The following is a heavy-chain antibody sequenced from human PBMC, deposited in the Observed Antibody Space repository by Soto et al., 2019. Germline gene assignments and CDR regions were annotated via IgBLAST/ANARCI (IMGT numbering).Heavy chain of an antibody. CDR2: VSAYNGDT. CDR3: ARVRASVYGVDV. CDR1: GYTFPKYG. V-gene: IGHV1-18*01. D-gene: IGHD6-6*01. J-gene: IGHJ6*02. Sequence: QVQLVQSGAEVKKPGASVKVSCKASGYTFPKYGINWVRQAPGQGLEWMGWVSAYNGDTYFAQNLQGRIAMTTDTSTNTAYMELRSLRSDDTAVYYCARVRASVYGVDVWGQGTTVTVSS.